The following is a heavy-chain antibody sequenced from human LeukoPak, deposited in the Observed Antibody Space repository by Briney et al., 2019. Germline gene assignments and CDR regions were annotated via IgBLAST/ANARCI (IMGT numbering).Heavy chain of an antibody. CDR3: ARDPKGGRRYYDSSGYDY. CDR1: GFTFSDYY. D-gene: IGHD3-22*01. J-gene: IGHJ4*02. Sequence: GGSLRLSCAASGFTFSDYYMSWIRQAPGKGLEWVSYISSSGSTIYYADSVKGRFTISRDNAKNSLYLQMNSLRAEDTAVYYCARDPKGGRRYYDSSGYDYWGQGTLVTVSS. V-gene: IGHV3-11*04. CDR2: ISSSGSTI.